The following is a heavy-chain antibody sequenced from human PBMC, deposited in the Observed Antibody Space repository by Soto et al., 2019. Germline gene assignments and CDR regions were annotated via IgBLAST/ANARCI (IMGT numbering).Heavy chain of an antibody. V-gene: IGHV1-69*12. CDR1: GGTFSSYA. CDR2: IIPIFGTA. D-gene: IGHD3-22*01. J-gene: IGHJ3*02. Sequence: QVQLVQSGAEVKKPGSSVKVSCKASGGTFSSYAISWVRQAPGQGLEWMGGIIPIFGTANYAQKFQGRVTITADESTSTAYMELSSLRSEDTAVYYCARSGTYYYDSSGYSHAFDIWGQGTMVTVSS. CDR3: ARSGTYYYDSSGYSHAFDI.